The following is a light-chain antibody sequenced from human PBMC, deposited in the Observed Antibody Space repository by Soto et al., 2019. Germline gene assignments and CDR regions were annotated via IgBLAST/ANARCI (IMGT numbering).Light chain of an antibody. J-gene: IGLJ2*01. CDR2: EVS. Sequence: QSVLTQPPSASGSPGQSVTISCTGTSSDVGGYNYVSWYQQHPGKAPKLMISEVSKRPSGVPDRFSGSKSGNTASLTVSGLQAEDEDDYYCSSFAGNNNLVFGAGTKLTVL. CDR1: SSDVGGYNY. V-gene: IGLV2-8*01. CDR3: SSFAGNNNLV.